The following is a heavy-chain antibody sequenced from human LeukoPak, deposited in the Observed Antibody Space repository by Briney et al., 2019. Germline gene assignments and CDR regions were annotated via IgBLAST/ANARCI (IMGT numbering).Heavy chain of an antibody. CDR1: GFTFSSYA. CDR3: AKDLSPGVHYYYYYGMDV. V-gene: IGHV3-23*01. CDR2: ISGSGGST. Sequence: GGSLRLSCAASGFTFSSYAMRLVRQAPGKGLEWVSAISGSGGSTYYADSVKGRFTISRDNSKNTLYLQMNSLRAEDTAVYYCAKDLSPGVHYYYYYGMDVWGQGTTVTVSS. D-gene: IGHD2/OR15-2a*01. J-gene: IGHJ6*02.